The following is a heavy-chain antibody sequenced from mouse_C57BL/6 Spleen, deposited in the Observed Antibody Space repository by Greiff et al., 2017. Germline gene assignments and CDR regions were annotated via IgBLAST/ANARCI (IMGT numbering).Heavy chain of an antibody. Sequence: QVQLQQSGAELVKPGASVKISCKASGYAFSSYWMNWVKQRPGKGLEWIGQIYPGDGDTNYNGKFKGKATLTADKSSSTAYMQLSSLTSEDSAVYFCARSRYSKTYYAMDYWGQGTSGTVSS. V-gene: IGHV1-80*01. J-gene: IGHJ4*01. CDR1: GYAFSSYW. CDR3: ARSRYSKTYYAMDY. CDR2: IYPGDGDT. D-gene: IGHD2-5*01.